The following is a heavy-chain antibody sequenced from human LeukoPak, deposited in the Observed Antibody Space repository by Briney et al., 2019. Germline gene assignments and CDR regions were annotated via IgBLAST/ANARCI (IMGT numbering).Heavy chain of an antibody. J-gene: IGHJ4*02. D-gene: IGHD2/OR15-2a*01. V-gene: IGHV4-38-2*01. CDR1: GYSISSGAY. CDR2: IHHNGAT. CDR3: PRETEYVVYQY. Sequence: SETLSLTCAVSGYSISSGAYWGGIRHPPGRGMEWIGSIHHNGATYYKPSLKSRVTISVDTSKNQFSLRLSSLTAADTAVYYCPRETEYVVYQYWGKGILVTVSS.